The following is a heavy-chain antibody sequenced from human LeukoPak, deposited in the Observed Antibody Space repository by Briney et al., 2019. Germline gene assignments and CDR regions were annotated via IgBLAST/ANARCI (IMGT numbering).Heavy chain of an antibody. J-gene: IGHJ6*02. D-gene: IGHD2-2*01. V-gene: IGHV3-23*01. CDR3: AKVQGYCSSTSCYGPYYYYYGMDV. CDR2: ISGSGGST. Sequence: PGGSLRLSCAASGFTFSSYAMSWVRQAPGKGLEWVSAISGSGGSTYYADSVKGRFTISRDNSKNTLYLQMNSLRAEDTAVYYCAKVQGYCSSTSCYGPYYYYYGMDVWGQGTTVTVSS. CDR1: GFTFSSYA.